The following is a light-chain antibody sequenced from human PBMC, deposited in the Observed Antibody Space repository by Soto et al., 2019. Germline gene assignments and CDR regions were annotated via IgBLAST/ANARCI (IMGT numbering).Light chain of an antibody. CDR2: DAS. Sequence: ELVLTQSPSTLSLSPGERATLSCRASQSVSSYLAWYQQKPGQAPRLLIYDASNRATGIPARFSGSGSGTDFTLTISSLAPEDFAVYYCQQRSNWPQWTFGQGTKVEIK. J-gene: IGKJ1*01. CDR1: QSVSSY. V-gene: IGKV3-11*01. CDR3: QQRSNWPQWT.